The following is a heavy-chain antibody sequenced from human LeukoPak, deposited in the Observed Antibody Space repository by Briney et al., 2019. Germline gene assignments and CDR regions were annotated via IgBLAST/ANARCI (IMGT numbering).Heavy chain of an antibody. CDR2: LSKSGNT. D-gene: IGHD6-19*01. CDR1: GGSISSYY. J-gene: IGHJ4*02. Sequence: SETLSLTCTVSGGSISSYYWSWIRLPPGKGLEWIGYLSKSGNTNYSPSLKSRVAISMDTSNNQFSLKLNSVTAADTAVYYCVRGAGWYPYWGQGTLVTVSS. V-gene: IGHV4-59*01. CDR3: VRGAGWYPY.